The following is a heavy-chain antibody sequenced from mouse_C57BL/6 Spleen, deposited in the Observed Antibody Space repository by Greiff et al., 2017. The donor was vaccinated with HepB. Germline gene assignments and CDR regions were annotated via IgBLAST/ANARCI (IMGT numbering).Heavy chain of an antibody. CDR1: GFTFSSYA. D-gene: IGHD1-1*01. J-gene: IGHJ3*01. CDR2: ISDGGSYT. Sequence: EVQLVESGGGLVKPGGSLKLSCAASGFTFSSYAMSWVRQTPEKRLEWVATISDGGSYTYYPDNVKGRFTISRDNANNNLYLQMSHLKSEDTAMYYCAIGYYGSIPFAYWGQGTLVTVSA. V-gene: IGHV5-4*01. CDR3: AIGYYGSIPFAY.